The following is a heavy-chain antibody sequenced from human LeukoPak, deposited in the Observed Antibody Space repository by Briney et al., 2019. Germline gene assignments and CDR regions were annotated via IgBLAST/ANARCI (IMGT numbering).Heavy chain of an antibody. J-gene: IGHJ4*02. D-gene: IGHD3-10*01. V-gene: IGHV4-34*01. CDR1: GGSFSGYY. Sequence: SETLSLTCAVYGGSFSGYYWSWIRQPPGKGLEWIGEIKHSGSTNYNPSLKSRVTISVDTSKNQFSLKLSSVTAADTAVYYCARHKGPLWFGEYVDYWGQGTLVTVSS. CDR2: IKHSGST. CDR3: ARHKGPLWFGEYVDY.